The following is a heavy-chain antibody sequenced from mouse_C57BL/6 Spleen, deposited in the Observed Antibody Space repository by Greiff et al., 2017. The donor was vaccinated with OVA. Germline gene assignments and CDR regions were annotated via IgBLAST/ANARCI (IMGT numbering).Heavy chain of an antibody. J-gene: IGHJ1*03. V-gene: IGHV5-9-1*02. CDR1: GFTFSSYA. CDR3: TRDLTGTHWYFDV. CDR2: ISSGGDYI. Sequence: EVKVVESGEGLVKPGGSLKLSCAASGFTFSSYAMSWVRQTPEKRLEWVAYISSGGDYIYYADTVKGRFTISRDNARNTLYLQMSSLKSEDTAMYYCTRDLTGTHWYFDVWGTGTTVTVSS. D-gene: IGHD4-1*01.